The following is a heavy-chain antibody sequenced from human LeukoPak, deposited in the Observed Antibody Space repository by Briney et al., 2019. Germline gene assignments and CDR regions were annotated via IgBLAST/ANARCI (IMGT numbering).Heavy chain of an antibody. CDR2: INPNSGGT. D-gene: IGHD1/OR15-1a*01. CDR1: GYTFTGYY. CDR3: AREEQVPYYYYGMDV. Sequence: ASVKVSCKASGYTFTGYYMHWVRQAPGQGLEWMGWINPNSGGTNYAQEFQGRVTMTRDTSISTAYMELSRLRSDDTAVYYCAREEQVPYYYYGMDVWGQGTTVTVSS. J-gene: IGHJ6*02. V-gene: IGHV1-2*02.